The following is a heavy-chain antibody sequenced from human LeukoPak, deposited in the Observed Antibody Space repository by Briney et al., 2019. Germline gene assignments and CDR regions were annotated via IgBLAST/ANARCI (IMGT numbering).Heavy chain of an antibody. D-gene: IGHD3-10*01. Sequence: GGSLRLSCAASGFTLSSYAMSWVRQAPGKGLQGVSGISGSGGSTYYADSVKGRFTISRDNSKNTLYLQMNSLRAEDTAVYYCAKTVMPRGAKGVDYWGQGTLVTVSS. CDR1: GFTLSSYA. CDR2: ISGSGGST. CDR3: AKTVMPRGAKGVDY. V-gene: IGHV3-23*01. J-gene: IGHJ4*02.